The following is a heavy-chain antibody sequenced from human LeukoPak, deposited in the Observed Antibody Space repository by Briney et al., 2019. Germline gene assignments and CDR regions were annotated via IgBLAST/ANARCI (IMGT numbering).Heavy chain of an antibody. CDR2: IYPGDSDT. CDR1: GYSFTSYW. J-gene: IGHJ4*02. V-gene: IGHV5-51*01. CDR3: AIEKDYGDYSFDY. Sequence: GESLKISCKGSGYSFTSYWIGWVRQMPGKGLEWMGIIYPGDSDTRYSPSFQGQVTIPADKSISTAYLQWSSLKASDTAMYYCAIEKDYGDYSFDYWGQGTLVTVSS. D-gene: IGHD4-17*01.